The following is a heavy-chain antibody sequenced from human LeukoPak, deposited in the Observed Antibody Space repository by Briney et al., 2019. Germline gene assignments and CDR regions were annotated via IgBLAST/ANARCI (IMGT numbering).Heavy chain of an antibody. CDR3: ARVGSIAAAGTPDY. V-gene: IGHV3-11*06. CDR2: ISSSGSHT. CDR1: GFTFSDYY. J-gene: IGHJ4*02. D-gene: IGHD6-13*01. Sequence: GSLRLSCAASGFTFSDYYMSWIRQAPGKGLEWVSYISSSGSHTNYADSVKGRFTISRDNAKNSLSLQVNSLRADDTAVYYCARVGSIAAAGTPDYWGQGTLVTVSS.